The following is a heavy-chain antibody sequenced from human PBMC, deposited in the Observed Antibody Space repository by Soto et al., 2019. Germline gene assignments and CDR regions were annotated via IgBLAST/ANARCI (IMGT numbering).Heavy chain of an antibody. D-gene: IGHD6-19*01. V-gene: IGHV1-69*13. Sequence: ASVKVSCKASGGTFSSYAISWVRQAPGQGLEWMGGIIPIFGTANYAQKFQGRVTITADESTSTAYMELSSLRSEDTAVYYCARVGKAVVAFDIWGQGTMVTVSS. CDR2: IIPIFGTA. CDR3: ARVGKAVVAFDI. CDR1: GGTFSSYA. J-gene: IGHJ3*02.